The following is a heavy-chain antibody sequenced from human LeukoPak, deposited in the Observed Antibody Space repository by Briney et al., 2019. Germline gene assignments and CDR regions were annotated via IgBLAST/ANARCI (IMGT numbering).Heavy chain of an antibody. CDR1: GGSFSGYY. J-gene: IGHJ4*01. CDR3: ARVGDQYSSSPLNYFDY. D-gene: IGHD6-13*01. Sequence: KPSETLSLTCAVYGGSFSGYYWSWIRQPPGKGLEWIGEINHSGSTNYNPSLKSRVTRSVDTSKNQFSLKLSSVTAADTAVYYCARVGDQYSSSPLNYFDYWGQGTLVTVSS. CDR2: INHSGST. V-gene: IGHV4-34*01.